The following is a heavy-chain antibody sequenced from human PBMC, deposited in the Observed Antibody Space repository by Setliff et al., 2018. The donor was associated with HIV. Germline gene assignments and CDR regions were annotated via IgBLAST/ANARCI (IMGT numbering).Heavy chain of an antibody. V-gene: IGHV4-59*01. CDR2: IYYSGST. D-gene: IGHD3-9*01. Sequence: PSETLSLTCTVSGASIPGYYWSWIRQPPGKGLEWIGYIYYSGSTNYNPSLKSRVTLSVDTSKNQFSLKLSSVTAADTAVYYCAGARDDDILTGYYPHYFDYWGQGTLVTV. J-gene: IGHJ4*02. CDR3: AGARDDDILTGYYPHYFDY. CDR1: GASIPGYY.